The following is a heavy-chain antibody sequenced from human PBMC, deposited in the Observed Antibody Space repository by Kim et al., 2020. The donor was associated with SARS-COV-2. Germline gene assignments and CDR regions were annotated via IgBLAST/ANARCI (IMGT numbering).Heavy chain of an antibody. Sequence: GGSLRLSCAASGFTFSSYGMHWVRQAPGKGLEWVAVIWYDGSNKYYADSVKGRFTISRDNSKNTLYLQMNSLRAEDTAVYYCARERGPEPYGMDVWGQGTTVTVSS. CDR2: IWYDGSNK. D-gene: IGHD1-26*01. J-gene: IGHJ6*02. V-gene: IGHV3-33*01. CDR1: GFTFSSYG. CDR3: ARERGPEPYGMDV.